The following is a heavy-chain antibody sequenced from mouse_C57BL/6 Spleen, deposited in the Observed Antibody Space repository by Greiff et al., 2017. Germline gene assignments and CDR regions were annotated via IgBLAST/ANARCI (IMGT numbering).Heavy chain of an antibody. CDR3: ARGGANWAHYFDY. Sequence: EVQWVESGGGLVKPGGSLKLSCAASGFTFSDYGMHWVRQAPEKGLEWVAYISSGSSTIYYADTVKGRFTISRDNAKNTLFLQMTSLRSEDTAMYYCARGGANWAHYFDYWGQGTTLTVSS. J-gene: IGHJ2*01. CDR2: ISSGSSTI. V-gene: IGHV5-17*01. CDR1: GFTFSDYG. D-gene: IGHD4-1*01.